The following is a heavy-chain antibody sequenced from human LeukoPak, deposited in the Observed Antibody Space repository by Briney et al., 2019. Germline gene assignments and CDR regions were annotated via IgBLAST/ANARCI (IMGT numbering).Heavy chain of an antibody. CDR1: GFTFSSYA. CDR3: ARKVVVAATVDYYYYYGMDV. V-gene: IGHV3-23*01. D-gene: IGHD2-15*01. Sequence: GGSLRLSCAASGFTFSSYAMSWVRQAPGKGLEWVSAISGSGGSTYYADSVKGRFTISRDNAKNSLYLQMNSLRAEDTAVYYCARKVVVAATVDYYYYYGMDVWGQGTTVTVSS. CDR2: ISGSGGST. J-gene: IGHJ6*02.